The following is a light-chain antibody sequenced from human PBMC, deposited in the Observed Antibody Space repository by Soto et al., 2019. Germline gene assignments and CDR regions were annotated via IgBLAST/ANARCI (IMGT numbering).Light chain of an antibody. CDR3: SSYTSSSTVL. J-gene: IGLJ2*01. V-gene: IGLV2-14*01. CDR1: SSDVGGYNY. Sequence: QSVLTQPASVSGSPGQSITISCTGTSSDVGGYNYVSWFQQHPGKAPKLIIYEVSNRPSGVSDRFSGSKSGNTASLTISWLQAEDEADYYCSSYTSSSTVLFGGGTKLTVL. CDR2: EVS.